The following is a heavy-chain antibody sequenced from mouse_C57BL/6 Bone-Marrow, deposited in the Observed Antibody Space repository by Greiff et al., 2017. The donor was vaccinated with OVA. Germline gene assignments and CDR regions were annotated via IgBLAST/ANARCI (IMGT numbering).Heavy chain of an antibody. CDR1: GFSFNTYA. J-gene: IGHJ3*01. CDR2: IRSKSNNYAT. V-gene: IGHV10-1*01. Sequence: EVMLVESGGGLVQPKGSLKLSCAASGFSFNTYAMNWVRQAPGKGLEWVARIRSKSNNYATYYADSVKDRFTISRDDSESMLYLQMNNLKTADTAMYYCVRRGFAFWGQGTLVTVSA. CDR3: VRRGFAF.